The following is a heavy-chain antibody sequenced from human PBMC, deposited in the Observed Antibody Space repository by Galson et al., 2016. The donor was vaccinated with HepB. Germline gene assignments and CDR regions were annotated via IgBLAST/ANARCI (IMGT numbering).Heavy chain of an antibody. CDR3: ARLIASPWNDYYYYGMDV. CDR2: ISNDGSNK. D-gene: IGHD3-16*01. V-gene: IGHV3-30-3*01. J-gene: IGHJ6*04. CDR1: GFIFRSYA. Sequence: SLRLSCADSGFIFRSYAMNWVRQAPGKGLEWLAVISNDGSNKYYADSVKGRFTISRDNSKNTLYLQMNSLRAEDTAVYYCARLIASPWNDYYYYGMDVWGKGTPVTVSS.